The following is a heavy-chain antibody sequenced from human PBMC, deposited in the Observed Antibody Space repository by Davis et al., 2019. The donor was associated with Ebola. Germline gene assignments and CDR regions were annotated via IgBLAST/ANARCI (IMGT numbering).Heavy chain of an antibody. V-gene: IGHV4-59*01. CDR1: GGSISSYY. CDR2: IYYSGST. D-gene: IGHD2-15*01. CDR3: ARATLKDAYCSGGSCYSDAFDI. Sequence: MPSETLSLTCTVPGGSISSYYWSWIRQPPGKGLEWIGYIYYSGSTNYNPSLKSRVTISVDTSKNQFSLKLSSVTAADTAVYYCARATLKDAYCSGGSCYSDAFDIWGQGTMVTVSS. J-gene: IGHJ3*02.